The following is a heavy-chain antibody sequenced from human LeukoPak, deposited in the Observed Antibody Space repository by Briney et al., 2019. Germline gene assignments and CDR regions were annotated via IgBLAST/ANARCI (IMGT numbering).Heavy chain of an antibody. CDR1: GGSISSYY. CDR3: ARDGYYYGSGSYFDY. D-gene: IGHD3-10*01. J-gene: IGHJ4*02. Sequence: SETLSLTCTVSGGSISSYYWSWIRQPAGKGLEWIGRIYTSGSTNYNPSLKSRVTMSVDTSKNQFSLKLSSVTAADTAVYYCARDGYYYGSGSYFDYWGQGTLVTVSS. V-gene: IGHV4-4*07. CDR2: IYTSGST.